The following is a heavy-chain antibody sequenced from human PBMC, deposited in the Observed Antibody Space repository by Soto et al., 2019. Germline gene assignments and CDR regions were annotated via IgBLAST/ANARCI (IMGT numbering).Heavy chain of an antibody. CDR2: IIPVFGTI. CDR3: ARSDYFWSGGMDV. CDR1: GGTLISYA. D-gene: IGHD3-3*01. V-gene: IGHV1-69*06. J-gene: IGHJ6*02. Sequence: QVQLVQSGAEVKRPGSSVKVSCKASGGTLISYAVSWVRQAPGQGLEWVGGIIPVFGTINYAQNFQGRVTITADKSKKTAYMDLRSLRSDDTAVYYWARSDYFWSGGMDVWGQGTTVTVSS.